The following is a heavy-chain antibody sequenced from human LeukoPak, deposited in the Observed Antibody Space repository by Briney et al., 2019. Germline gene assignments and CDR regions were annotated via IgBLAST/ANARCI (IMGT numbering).Heavy chain of an antibody. CDR1: GFTYSSYS. Sequence: GGSLRLSCAASGFTYSSYSMNWVRQAPGKGLEWVSYISSSSTTIYYADSVKGRFTVSRDNAKNSLYLQMNSLRAEDTAVYYCARVLHKRNYDSSVYYGYWGQGTLVTVSS. CDR2: ISSSSTTI. CDR3: ARVLHKRNYDSSVYYGY. D-gene: IGHD3-22*01. J-gene: IGHJ4*02. V-gene: IGHV3-48*01.